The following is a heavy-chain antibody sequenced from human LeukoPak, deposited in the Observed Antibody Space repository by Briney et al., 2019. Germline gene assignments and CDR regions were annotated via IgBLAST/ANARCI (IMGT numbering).Heavy chain of an antibody. CDR2: ISYDGSNK. V-gene: IGHV3-30*18. CDR3: AKEPTTRYNWNDGYYFDY. Sequence: PGGSLRLSCAASGFTFSSYGMHWVRQAPGKGLERVAVISYDGSNKYYADSVKGRFTISRDNSKNTLYLQMNSLRAEDTAVYYCAKEPTTRYNWNDGYYFDYWGQGTLVTVSS. D-gene: IGHD1-1*01. J-gene: IGHJ4*02. CDR1: GFTFSSYG.